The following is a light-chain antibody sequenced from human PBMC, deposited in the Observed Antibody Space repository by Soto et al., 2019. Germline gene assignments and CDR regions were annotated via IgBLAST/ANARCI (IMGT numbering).Light chain of an antibody. CDR1: SSDFRGNHY. Sequence: QSALTQPRSVSGSPGQSVTISCTGTSSDFRGNHYVSWYQQKPGKAPKVIMYDVNKRPSGVPDRFSVSKSGSTASLTISGLQTDDESDYYCCSSADTYTWIFGGGTKLTVL. CDR2: DVN. V-gene: IGLV2-11*01. J-gene: IGLJ2*01. CDR3: CSSADTYTWI.